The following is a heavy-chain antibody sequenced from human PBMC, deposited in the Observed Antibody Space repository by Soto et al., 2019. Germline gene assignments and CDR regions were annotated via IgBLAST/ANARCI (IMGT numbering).Heavy chain of an antibody. CDR2: IIPIFGTA. J-gene: IGHJ6*02. Sequence: ASVKVSCKASGGTFSSYAISWVRQAPGQGLEWMGGIIPIFGTANYAQKFQGRVTITADESTSTAYMELSSLRSEDTAVYYCQYSSSYPPPYYYYYGMDVWGQGTTVTVSS. D-gene: IGHD6-6*01. CDR1: GGTFSSYA. CDR3: QYSSSYPPPYYYYYGMDV. V-gene: IGHV1-69*13.